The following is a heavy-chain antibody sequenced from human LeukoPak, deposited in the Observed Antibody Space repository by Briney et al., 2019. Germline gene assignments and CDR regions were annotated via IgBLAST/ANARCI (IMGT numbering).Heavy chain of an antibody. CDR2: IKSKADGGTI. CDR3: TRYKYGSYYGSYYFDY. CDR1: GFTFGDAW. D-gene: IGHD3-10*01. J-gene: IGHJ4*02. V-gene: IGHV3-15*01. Sequence: PGGSLRLSCAAAGFTFGDAWMNWVRQGPGKGLEWVGRIKSKADGGTIDYAAAVKGRFTISRDDSKNTLYLQLNSLKTEDTGVYYCTRYKYGSYYGSYYFDYWGQGTLVTVSS.